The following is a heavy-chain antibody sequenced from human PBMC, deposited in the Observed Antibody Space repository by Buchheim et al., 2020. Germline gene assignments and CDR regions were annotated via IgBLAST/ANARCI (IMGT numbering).Heavy chain of an antibody. Sequence: EVHLMESGGGLVKPGGCLRLSCAASGFTFSNAWMSWVRQAPGKGLEWVARIKKKTDSGTIDYSAPVKGRFTISRDDSKNILYLQMNSLETEDTAVYYCTATVGRSDHDYWGQGTL. CDR1: GFTFSNAW. J-gene: IGHJ4*02. CDR3: TATVGRSDHDY. V-gene: IGHV3-15*05. D-gene: IGHD4-11*01. CDR2: IKKKTDSGTI.